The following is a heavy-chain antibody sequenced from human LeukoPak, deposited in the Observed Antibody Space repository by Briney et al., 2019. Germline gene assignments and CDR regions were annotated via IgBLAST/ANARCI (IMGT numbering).Heavy chain of an antibody. CDR2: MNPNSGDT. Sequence: ASVKVSCKPSGYTFTSYDINWVRQATAQGLEWMGWMNPNSGDTGYAQKFQGRVTMTRTTSISTAYMELSSLRSEDTAVYYYARGSSSSWLYYYYYMDVWGKGTTVIVSS. CDR3: ARGSSSSWLYYYYYMDV. J-gene: IGHJ6*03. CDR1: GYTFTSYD. V-gene: IGHV1-8*01. D-gene: IGHD6-13*01.